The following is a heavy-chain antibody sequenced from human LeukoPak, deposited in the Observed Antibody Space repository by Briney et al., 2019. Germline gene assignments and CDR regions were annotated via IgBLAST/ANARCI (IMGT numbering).Heavy chain of an antibody. CDR3: AKSINNYGDINYFDY. D-gene: IGHD4-17*01. J-gene: IGHJ4*02. CDR1: GFTFSSYA. V-gene: IGHV3-23*01. CDR2: ISGSGGST. Sequence: GGSLRLSCAASGFTFSSYAMSWVRQAPGKGPEWVSAISGSGGSTYYADSVKGRFTISRDNSKNTLYLQMNSLRAEDTAVYYCAKSINNYGDINYFDYWGQGTLVTVSS.